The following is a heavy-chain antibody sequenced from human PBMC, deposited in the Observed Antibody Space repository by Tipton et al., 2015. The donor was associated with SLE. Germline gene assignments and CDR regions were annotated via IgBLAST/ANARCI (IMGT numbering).Heavy chain of an antibody. J-gene: IGHJ3*02. CDR3: ARDRGIVATSKGAFDI. CDR2: ISAYNGNT. D-gene: IGHD5-12*01. CDR1: GGTFSSYA. Sequence: QSGAEVKKPGSSVKVSCKASGGTFSSYAISWVRQAPGQGLEWMGWISAYNGNTNYAQKLQCRVTMTTDTSTSTAYMELRSLRSDDTAVYYCARDRGIVATSKGAFDIWGQGTMVTVSS. V-gene: IGHV1-18*01.